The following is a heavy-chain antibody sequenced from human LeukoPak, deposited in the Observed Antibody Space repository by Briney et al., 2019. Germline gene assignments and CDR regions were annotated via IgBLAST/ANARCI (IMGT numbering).Heavy chain of an antibody. CDR1: GFTFSSYG. V-gene: IGHV3-33*01. CDR3: ARGGSLAVAPHQYYFDY. Sequence: GGSLRLSCAASGFTFSSYGMHWVRQAPGKGLEWVAVIWYDGSNKYYADSVKGRFTISRDNSKNTLYLQMNSLRAEDTAVYYCARGGSLAVAPHQYYFDYWGQGTLVTVSS. CDR2: IWYDGSNK. D-gene: IGHD6-19*01. J-gene: IGHJ4*02.